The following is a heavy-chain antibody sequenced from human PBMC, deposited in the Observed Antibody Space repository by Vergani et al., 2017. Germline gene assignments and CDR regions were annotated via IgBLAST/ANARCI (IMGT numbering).Heavy chain of an antibody. V-gene: IGHV3-7*01. J-gene: IGHJ3*02. D-gene: IGHD3-3*01. CDR3: ARLGMEVFTSFGVVKPTPDAFDI. Sequence: EVQLVESGGGLVQPGGSLRLSCAASGFTFSSYWMSWVRQAPGKGLEWVDNIKQDGSEKYYVDSVKGRFTISRDNAKNSLYLKMNSLRAEDTAGYYCARLGMEVFTSFGVVKPTPDAFDIWGQGTMVTVAS. CDR1: GFTFSSYW. CDR2: IKQDGSEK.